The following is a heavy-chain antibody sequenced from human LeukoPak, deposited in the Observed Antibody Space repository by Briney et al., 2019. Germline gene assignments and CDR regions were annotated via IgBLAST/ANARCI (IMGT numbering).Heavy chain of an antibody. CDR2: IGTAGDT. Sequence: GGSLRLSCAASGFTFSSYDMHWVRRATGKGLEWVSAIGTAGDTYYPGSVKGRFTISRENAKNSLYLQMNSLRAGDTAVYYCARGHYYGSGSYGPPPYYYYGMDVWGQGTTVTVSS. V-gene: IGHV3-13*01. CDR1: GFTFSSYD. J-gene: IGHJ6*02. CDR3: ARGHYYGSGSYGPPPYYYYGMDV. D-gene: IGHD3-10*01.